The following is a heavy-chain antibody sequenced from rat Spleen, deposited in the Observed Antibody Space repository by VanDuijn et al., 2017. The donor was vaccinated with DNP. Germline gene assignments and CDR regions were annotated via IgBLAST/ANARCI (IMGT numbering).Heavy chain of an antibody. CDR2: ISYSGST. V-gene: IGHV3-1*01. CDR3: ARWPGYNPPYAMDA. J-gene: IGHJ4*01. D-gene: IGHD1-4*01. CDR1: GYSITSNY. Sequence: EVQLQESGPGLVKPSQSLSLTCSVTGYSITSNYWGWIRTFPGNKMEWIGHISYSGSTGYNPSLKSRISITRDTSKNQFFLQVNSVTTEDTATYYCARWPGYNPPYAMDAWGQGTSVTVSS.